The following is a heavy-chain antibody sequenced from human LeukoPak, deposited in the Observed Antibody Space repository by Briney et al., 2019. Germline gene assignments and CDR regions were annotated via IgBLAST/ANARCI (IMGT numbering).Heavy chain of an antibody. Sequence: GGSLRLSCAASGFTFSSYGMHWVRQAPGKGLEWVAFIRYDGSNKYYADSVKGRFTISRDNSKNTLYLQMNSLRAEDTAVYYCAKDFLVAATSGDAFDIWGQGTMVTVSS. J-gene: IGHJ3*02. D-gene: IGHD2-15*01. CDR3: AKDFLVAATSGDAFDI. CDR2: IRYDGSNK. V-gene: IGHV3-30*02. CDR1: GFTFSSYG.